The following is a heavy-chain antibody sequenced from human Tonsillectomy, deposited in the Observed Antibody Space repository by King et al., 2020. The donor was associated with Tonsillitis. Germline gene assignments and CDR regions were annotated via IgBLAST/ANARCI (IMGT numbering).Heavy chain of an antibody. CDR2: IYYSGST. CDR1: GGSISSYY. V-gene: IGHV4-59*01. Sequence: VQLQESGPGLVKPSETLSLTCTVSGGSISSYYWSWIRQPPGKGLEWIGYIYYSGSTNYNPSLKSRVTISVDTSKNQFSLKLSSVTAADTAVYYCARDQNDYDSSGYYRGGFDYWGQGTLVTVSS. J-gene: IGHJ4*02. D-gene: IGHD3-22*01. CDR3: ARDQNDYDSSGYYRGGFDY.